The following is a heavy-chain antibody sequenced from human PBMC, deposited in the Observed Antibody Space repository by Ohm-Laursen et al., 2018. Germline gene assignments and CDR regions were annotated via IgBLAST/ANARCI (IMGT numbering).Heavy chain of an antibody. CDR1: GGSFSGYY. Sequence: SDTLSLTCAVYGGSFSGYYWSWIRQPPGKGLEWIGEINHSGSTNYIPSLESRVTISPDTSKNQFSLKLSSVTAADTAVYYCARGRYDSSGYFPHLRYYYYGMDVWGQGSTVTVPS. CDR3: ARGRYDSSGYFPHLRYYYYGMDV. J-gene: IGHJ6*02. D-gene: IGHD3-22*01. V-gene: IGHV4-34*01. CDR2: INHSGST.